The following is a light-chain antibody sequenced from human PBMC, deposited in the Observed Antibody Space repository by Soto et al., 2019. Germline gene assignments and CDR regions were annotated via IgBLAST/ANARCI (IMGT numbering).Light chain of an antibody. CDR2: AAS. CDR1: QTITSY. J-gene: IGKJ4*01. V-gene: IGKV1-39*01. Sequence: DIQMTQSPSSLSASVGDRVTITCRSSQTITSYLNWYQQKPGKAPKLLIYAASTFPSGVPSRFSGSGSGTDFTLTISSLQPEDFATYYCQQSYSIPLTFGGGTKVEIK. CDR3: QQSYSIPLT.